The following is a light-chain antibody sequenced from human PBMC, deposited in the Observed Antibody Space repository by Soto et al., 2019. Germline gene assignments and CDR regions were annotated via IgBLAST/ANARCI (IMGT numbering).Light chain of an antibody. CDR3: QKYHFAPLT. CDR1: QDIGNY. J-gene: IGKJ4*01. CDR2: GAS. V-gene: IGKV1-27*01. Sequence: DIQLTQSPSSLSASVGDRITITCRRSQDIGNYLAWYQQKPGKVPKLLIYGASTLQIGVPTRFSGDGSGTEFTLTISSLLPEDVATYYCQKYHFAPLTFGGGTKVQIK.